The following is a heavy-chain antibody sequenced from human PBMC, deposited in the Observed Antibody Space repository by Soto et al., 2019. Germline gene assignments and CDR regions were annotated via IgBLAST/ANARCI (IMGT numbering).Heavy chain of an antibody. CDR2: IIPILGIA. J-gene: IGHJ2*01. V-gene: IGHV1-69*04. Sequence: GASVKVSCKASGGTFSSYTISWVRQAPGQGLEWMGRIIPILGIANYAQKFQGRVTITADKSTSTAYMELSSLRSEDTAVYYCARDRVGVVTANHYWYFDLWGRGTLVTSPQ. D-gene: IGHD2-21*02. CDR3: ARDRVGVVTANHYWYFDL. CDR1: GGTFSSYT.